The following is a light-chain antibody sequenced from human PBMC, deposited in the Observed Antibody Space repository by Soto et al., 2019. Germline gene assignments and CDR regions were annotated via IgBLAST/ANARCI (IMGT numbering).Light chain of an antibody. Sequence: DIVMTQSPLSLPVTPGEPASISCRSSQSLLYSNGYNYLEWYLQKPGQSPQLPIYLGSNRASGVPDRFSGSGSGTDFTLKISRVEAEDVGVYYCMQTLQTWTFGQGTKVEIK. CDR1: QSLLYSNGYNY. CDR2: LGS. J-gene: IGKJ1*01. CDR3: MQTLQTWT. V-gene: IGKV2-28*01.